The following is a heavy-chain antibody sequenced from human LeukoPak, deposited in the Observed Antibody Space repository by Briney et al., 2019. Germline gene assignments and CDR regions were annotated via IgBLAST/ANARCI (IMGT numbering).Heavy chain of an antibody. D-gene: IGHD1-26*01. Sequence: PSETLSLTCTVSGGSISSGGYYWSWIRQPPGKGLEWIGYIYHSGSTYYNPSLKSRVTISVDRSKNQFSLKLSSVTAADTAVYYCARDGGWKGATPDYWGQGTLVTVSS. CDR1: GGSISSGGYY. V-gene: IGHV4-30-2*01. CDR3: ARDGGWKGATPDY. CDR2: IYHSGST. J-gene: IGHJ4*02.